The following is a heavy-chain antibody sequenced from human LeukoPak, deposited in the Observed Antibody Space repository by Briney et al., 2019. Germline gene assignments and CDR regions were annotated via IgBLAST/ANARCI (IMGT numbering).Heavy chain of an antibody. D-gene: IGHD1-26*01. Sequence: RGESLKISCKASGYSFTNYWIGWVRQMPGKGLEWMGIIYPGDSDTRYSPSFQSQVTISADKSISTAYLQWSSLKASDTAMYYCARTGGDSGSYEGPGAFDIWGQGTMVTVSS. CDR3: ARTGGDSGSYEGPGAFDI. CDR2: IYPGDSDT. J-gene: IGHJ3*02. CDR1: GYSFTNYW. V-gene: IGHV5-51*01.